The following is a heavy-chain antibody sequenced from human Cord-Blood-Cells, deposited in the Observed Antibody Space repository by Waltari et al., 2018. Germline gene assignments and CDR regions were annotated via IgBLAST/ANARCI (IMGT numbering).Heavy chain of an antibody. CDR2: IYTSGST. CDR3: ARMGIAAAGTGWFDP. CDR1: GGSISSSY. D-gene: IGHD6-13*01. J-gene: IGHJ5*02. Sequence: QVQLQESGPGLVKPSETLSLTCTVSGGSISSSYWSWIRPPAGKGLEWIGRIYTSGSTNYNPSLKSRVTMSVDTSKNQFSLKLSSVTAADTAVYYCARMGIAAAGTGWFDPWGQGTLVTVSS. V-gene: IGHV4-4*07.